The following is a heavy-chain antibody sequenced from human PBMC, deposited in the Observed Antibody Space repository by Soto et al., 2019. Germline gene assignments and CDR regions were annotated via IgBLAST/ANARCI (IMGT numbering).Heavy chain of an antibody. V-gene: IGHV4-31*03. J-gene: IGHJ4*02. CDR2: IYYSGST. CDR3: ARNRKTQLLYVDY. Sequence: SETLSLTCTVSGGSINSGGYYWTWIRQHPGKGLEWIGYIYYSGSTYYNPSLKSRVTISVDTSKNQFSLKLSSVTAADTAVYYCARNRKTQLLYVDYWGQGTLVTVSS. CDR1: GGSINSGGYY. D-gene: IGHD2-2*02.